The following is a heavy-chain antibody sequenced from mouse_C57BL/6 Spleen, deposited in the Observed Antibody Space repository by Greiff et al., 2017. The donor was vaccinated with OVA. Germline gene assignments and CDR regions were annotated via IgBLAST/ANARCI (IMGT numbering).Heavy chain of an antibody. D-gene: IGHD4-1*01. CDR1: GYTFTSYW. Sequence: QVQLQQPGAELVKPGASVKLSCKASGYTFTSYWMQWVKQRPGQGLEWIGEIDPSDSYTNYNQKFKGKATLTVDTSSSTAYMQLSSLTSEDSAVYYCARSEKPANWDWYFDVWGTGTTVTVSA. J-gene: IGHJ1*03. CDR3: ARSEKPANWDWYFDV. CDR2: IDPSDSYT. V-gene: IGHV1-50*01.